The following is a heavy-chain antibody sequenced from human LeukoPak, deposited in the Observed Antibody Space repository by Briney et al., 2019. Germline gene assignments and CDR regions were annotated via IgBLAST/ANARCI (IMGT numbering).Heavy chain of an antibody. Sequence: GASVKVSCKASGYTFTGYYVHWVRQAPGQGLEWMGWINPNSGGTNYAQKFQGRVTITRDTSISTVYMEITRLRSDDTATYYCARDVGADTADSAMVGFDPWGQGTRVTVSS. CDR2: INPNSGGT. CDR1: GYTFTGYY. D-gene: IGHD5-18*01. J-gene: IGHJ5*02. V-gene: IGHV1-2*02. CDR3: ARDVGADTADSAMVGFDP.